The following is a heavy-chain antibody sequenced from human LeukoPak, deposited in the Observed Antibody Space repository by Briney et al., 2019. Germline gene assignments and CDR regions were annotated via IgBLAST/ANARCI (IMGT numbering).Heavy chain of an antibody. CDR3: ARRERDAVSGSYDY. V-gene: IGHV4-30-2*03. Sequence: SQTLSLTCAVSGGSISSGGYSWSWIRQPPGKGLEWIGYIYHSGSTYYNPSLKSRVTISVDTSKNQFSLKLSSVTAADTAVYYCARRERDAVSGSYDYWGQGTLVTVSS. CDR1: GGSISSGGYS. CDR2: IYHSGST. D-gene: IGHD1-26*01. J-gene: IGHJ4*02.